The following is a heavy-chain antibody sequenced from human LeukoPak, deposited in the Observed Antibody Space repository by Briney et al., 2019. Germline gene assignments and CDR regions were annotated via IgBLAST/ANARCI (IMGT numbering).Heavy chain of an antibody. CDR3: ARDGGYCSSTSCYSFGMDV. V-gene: IGHV3-33*01. CDR1: GFTFSSYG. Sequence: PGGSLRLSCAAPGFTFSSYGMHWVRQAPGKGLEWAAVIWYDGSNKYYADSVKGRLTISRDNSKNTLYLQMNSLRAEDTAVYYCARDGGYCSSTSCYSFGMDVWGQGTTVTVSS. J-gene: IGHJ6*02. D-gene: IGHD2-2*01. CDR2: IWYDGSNK.